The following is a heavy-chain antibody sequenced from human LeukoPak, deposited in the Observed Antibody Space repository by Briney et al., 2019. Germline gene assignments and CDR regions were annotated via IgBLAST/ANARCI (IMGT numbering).Heavy chain of an antibody. CDR1: GFTFSSYA. J-gene: IGHJ4*02. V-gene: IGHV3-30*04. D-gene: IGHD6-13*01. CDR2: ISYDGSNK. Sequence: GGSLRLSCAASGFTFSSYAMHWVRQAPGKGLEWVAVISYDGSNKYYADSVKGRFTISRDNSKNTLYLQMNSLRAEDTAVYYCARVRYSSSWYSYFDYWGQGTLVTVSS. CDR3: ARVRYSSSWYSYFDY.